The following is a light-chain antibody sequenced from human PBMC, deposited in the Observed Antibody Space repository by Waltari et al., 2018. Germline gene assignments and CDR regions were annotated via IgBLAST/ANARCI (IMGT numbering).Light chain of an antibody. J-gene: IGLJ1*01. V-gene: IGLV3-21*04. CDR1: NIGTYS. CDR2: YDR. CDR3: HVWHPHVDPGV. Sequence: SYVVTQPPSVSVAPGETATIHCGGDNIGTYSVHWYQQKAGQAPVLVIFYDRDRPSGIPDRFSGSNSGNTATLTISRVEAGDEARYYCHVWHPHVDPGVFGTGTEVTVL.